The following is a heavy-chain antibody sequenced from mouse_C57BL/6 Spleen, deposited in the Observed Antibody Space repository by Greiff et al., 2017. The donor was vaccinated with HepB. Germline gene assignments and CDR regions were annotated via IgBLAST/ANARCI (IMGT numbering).Heavy chain of an antibody. J-gene: IGHJ2*01. Sequence: QVQLQQSGPELVKPGASVKISCKASGYAFSSSWMNWVKQRPGKGLEWIGRIYPGDGDTNYNGKFKGKATLTADKSSSTAYMQLSSLTSADSAVYFCAKWDPVDYWGQGTTLTVSS. V-gene: IGHV1-82*01. CDR1: GYAFSSSW. CDR2: IYPGDGDT. D-gene: IGHD4-1*01. CDR3: AKWDPVDY.